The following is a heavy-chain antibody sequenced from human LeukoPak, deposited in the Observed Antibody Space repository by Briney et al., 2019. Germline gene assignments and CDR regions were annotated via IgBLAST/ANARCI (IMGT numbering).Heavy chain of an antibody. Sequence: GGSLRLSCAASGFTFSSYLMTWVRQAPGKGLQWVANIKQDGIAKYYVDSVKGRFTISRDNAKNSLFLQMNSLRAEDTAIYYCARDHYYDSSGYYSVYWGQGTLVTVSS. CDR3: ARDHYYDSSGYYSVY. D-gene: IGHD3-22*01. CDR2: IKQDGIAK. J-gene: IGHJ4*02. CDR1: GFTFSSYL. V-gene: IGHV3-7*01.